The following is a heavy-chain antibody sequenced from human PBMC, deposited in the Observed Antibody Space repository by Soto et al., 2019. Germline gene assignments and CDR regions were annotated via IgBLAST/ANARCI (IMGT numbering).Heavy chain of an antibody. Sequence: GGSLRLSCAAAGVTFSNAGRNWVRQDTRKGLEWVGRIKSKTDGGTTDYAAAGKGRFTISRDDAKNRRNLQKNSMKTEETDVYYCTSKRDYVFWIGYLYGFRGYYSGMDVWGQRTTLTVSS. V-gene: IGHV3-15*07. CDR1: GVTFSNAG. D-gene: IGHD3-3*01. CDR2: IKSKTDGGTT. J-gene: IGHJ6*02. CDR3: TSKRDYVFWIGYLYGFRGYYSGMDV.